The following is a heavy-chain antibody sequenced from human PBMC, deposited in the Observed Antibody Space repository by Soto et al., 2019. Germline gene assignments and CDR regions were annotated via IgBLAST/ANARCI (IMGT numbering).Heavy chain of an antibody. CDR3: AKDLEIVVVPAAIGWFDP. CDR1: GFTFSSYG. D-gene: IGHD2-2*02. CDR2: ISYDGSNK. V-gene: IGHV3-30*18. J-gene: IGHJ5*02. Sequence: QVQLVESGGGVVQPGRSLRLSCAASGFTFSSYGMHWVRQAPGKGLEWVAVISYDGSNKYYADSVKGRFTISRDNSKNTLYLQMNSLRAEDTAVYYCAKDLEIVVVPAAIGWFDPLGQGTLVTVSS.